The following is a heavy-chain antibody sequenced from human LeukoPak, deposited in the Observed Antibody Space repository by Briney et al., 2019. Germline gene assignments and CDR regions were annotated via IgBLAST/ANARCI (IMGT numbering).Heavy chain of an antibody. CDR2: IYYSGST. CDR1: GGSISSNKYY. V-gene: IGHV4-39*01. CDR3: ATPYSGGYHGLDI. D-gene: IGHD1-26*01. J-gene: IGHJ3*02. Sequence: KASXTLSLTCTVSGGSISSNKYYWGWIRQPPGKGVEWIGSIYYSGSTYYNPALKSRVTISVDTSKNQFSLKLSSVTAADTAVYYCATPYSGGYHGLDIWGQGTMVTVSS.